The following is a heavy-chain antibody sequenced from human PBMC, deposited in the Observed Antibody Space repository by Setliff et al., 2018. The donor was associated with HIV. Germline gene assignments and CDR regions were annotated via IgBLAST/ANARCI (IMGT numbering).Heavy chain of an antibody. Sequence: ASVKVSCKASGYTFTGYYMHWVRQAPGQGLEWMGWINPNSGGTNYAQKFQGRVTMTRDTSVSTAYMELSRLRSDGTAVYYCARVGVVVAGDALDYWGQGTLVTVSS. D-gene: IGHD6-19*01. J-gene: IGHJ4*02. CDR3: ARVGVVVAGDALDY. CDR2: INPNSGGT. V-gene: IGHV1-2*02. CDR1: GYTFTGYY.